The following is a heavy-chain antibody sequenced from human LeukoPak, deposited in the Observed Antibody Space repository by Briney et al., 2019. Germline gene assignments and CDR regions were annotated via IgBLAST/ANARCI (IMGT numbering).Heavy chain of an antibody. CDR2: ISWNSAII. Sequence: GGSLRLSCAASGLTFDDHAMHWVRQSPGKGLEWVSGISWNSAIIGYADSVKGRFTISRDNAKNSLYLQMNSLKPEDMALYYCAKSYIDYTGNSVDAFESRGQGTMVTVSS. CDR3: AKSYIDYTGNSVDAFES. CDR1: GLTFDDHA. J-gene: IGHJ3*02. D-gene: IGHD4-23*01. V-gene: IGHV3-9*03.